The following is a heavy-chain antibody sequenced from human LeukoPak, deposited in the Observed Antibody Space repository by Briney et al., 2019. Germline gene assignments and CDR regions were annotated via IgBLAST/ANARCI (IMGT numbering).Heavy chain of an antibody. Sequence: SETLSLTCTVSGGSISSYYWSWIRQPAGKGLEWIGRIYSSGSTNYNPSLKSRVAMSVDTSNNQFSLKLSSVSAADTAVYYCARGYGSATEESFDHWGQGTLVTVSS. CDR3: ARGYGSATEESFDH. V-gene: IGHV4-4*07. J-gene: IGHJ4*02. D-gene: IGHD3-10*01. CDR2: IYSSGST. CDR1: GGSISSYY.